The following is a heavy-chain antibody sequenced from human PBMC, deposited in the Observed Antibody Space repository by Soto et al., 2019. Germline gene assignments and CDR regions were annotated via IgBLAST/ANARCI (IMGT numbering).Heavy chain of an antibody. CDR1: GGAFSSYA. CDR3: ARGLGFLAYGMDV. V-gene: IGHV1-69*13. J-gene: IGHJ6*02. D-gene: IGHD3-3*01. Sequence: SVKVSCKASGGAFSSYAISWVRQAPGQGLEWMGGIIPTFGTANYAQKFQGRVTITADESTSTAYMELSSLRSEDTAVYYCARGLGFLAYGMDVSGQGAMVTLSS. CDR2: IIPTFGTA.